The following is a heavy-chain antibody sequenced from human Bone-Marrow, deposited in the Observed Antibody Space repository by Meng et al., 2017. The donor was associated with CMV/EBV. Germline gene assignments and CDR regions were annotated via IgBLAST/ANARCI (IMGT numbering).Heavy chain of an antibody. CDR2: IYSGGST. CDR1: GFTVSSNY. V-gene: IGHV3-53*01. CDR3: ARLSSSRVSGYFDY. Sequence: GESLKISCAASGFTVSSNYMSWVRQAPGKGLEWVSVIYSGGSTYYADSVKGRFTISRDNSKNTLYLQMNSLRAEDTAVYYCARLSSSRVSGYFDYWGQGTLVIVSS. D-gene: IGHD6-6*01. J-gene: IGHJ4*02.